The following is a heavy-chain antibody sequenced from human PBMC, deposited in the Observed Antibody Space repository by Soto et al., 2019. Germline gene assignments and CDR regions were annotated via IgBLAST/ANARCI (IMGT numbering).Heavy chain of an antibody. CDR3: ARSPVGSSSLDIYYYYYYGMDV. D-gene: IGHD2-15*01. CDR2: IIPIFGTA. V-gene: IGHV1-69*01. CDR1: GGTFSSYA. J-gene: IGHJ6*02. Sequence: QVQLVQSGAEVKKPGSSVKVSCKAPGGTFSSYAISWVRQAPGQGLEWMGGIIPIFGTANYAQKFQGRVTITADESTSTGYMELSSLRSEDTAVYYCARSPVGSSSLDIYYYYYYGMDVWGQGTTVTVSS.